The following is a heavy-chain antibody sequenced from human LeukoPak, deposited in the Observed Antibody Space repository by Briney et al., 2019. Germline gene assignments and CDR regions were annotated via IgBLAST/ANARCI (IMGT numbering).Heavy chain of an antibody. V-gene: IGHV1-46*01. CDR1: GYTFTSYY. J-gene: IGHJ3*02. CDR2: INPSGGST. D-gene: IGHD1-26*01. CDR3: ARSSGVGATNDWAFDI. Sequence: WASVKVSCKASGYTFTSYYMHWVRQAPGQGLEWMGIINPSGGSTSYAQKFQGRVTMTRDMSTSTVYMELSSLRSEDTAVYYCARSSGVGATNDWAFDIWGQGTMVTVSS.